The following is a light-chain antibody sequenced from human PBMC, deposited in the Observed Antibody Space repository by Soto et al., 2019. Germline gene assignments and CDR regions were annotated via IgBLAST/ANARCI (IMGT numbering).Light chain of an antibody. CDR3: SSYTTTTTLV. CDR2: DVS. V-gene: IGLV2-14*01. J-gene: IGLJ2*01. Sequence: QSALTQPASVSESPGQSITISCTGTSSDVGAYNYVSWYQQHPGKAPKLMIYDVSNRPSGVSNRFSGSKSGNTASLTISGLQAEYEVDYYCSSYTTTTTLVFGGGTKVTVL. CDR1: SSDVGAYNY.